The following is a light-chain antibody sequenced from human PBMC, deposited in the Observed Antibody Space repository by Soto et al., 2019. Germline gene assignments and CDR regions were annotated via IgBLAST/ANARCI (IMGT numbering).Light chain of an antibody. CDR3: QSYDSSLSAHVV. Sequence: QAVVTQPPSVSGAPGQRGTISCTGSSSNIGAGYDVHWYQQLPGTAPKLLIYGNSNRPSGVPDRFSGSKSGTSASLAITGLQAEDEADYYCQSYDSSLSAHVVFGGGTKLTVL. V-gene: IGLV1-40*01. J-gene: IGLJ2*01. CDR1: SSNIGAGYD. CDR2: GNS.